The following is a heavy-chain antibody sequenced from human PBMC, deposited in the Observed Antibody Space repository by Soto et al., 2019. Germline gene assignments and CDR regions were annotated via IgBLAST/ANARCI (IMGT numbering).Heavy chain of an antibody. CDR3: AKDTYSSSWYF. CDR2: ISNRGSDT. D-gene: IGHD6-13*01. Sequence: GGSLRLSCAGSGFTFINYAMTWVRQAPGKGLEWVSSISNRGSDTYYVDSVKGRFTISRDNSKNTLYLQMNSLRAEDTAVYYCAKDTYSSSWYFWGQGTLVTVSS. J-gene: IGHJ4*02. CDR1: GFTFINYA. V-gene: IGHV3-23*01.